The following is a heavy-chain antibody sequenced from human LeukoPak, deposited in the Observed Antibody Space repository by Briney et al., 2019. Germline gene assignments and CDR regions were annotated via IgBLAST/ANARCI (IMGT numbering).Heavy chain of an antibody. J-gene: IGHJ2*01. CDR3: ASLSSGWFYYYFDL. D-gene: IGHD6-19*01. CDR2: IYYSGST. V-gene: IGHV4-59*08. Sequence: PSETLSLTCTVSGGSISSHNWSWIRQPPGKGLEWIGYIYYSGSTNYNPSLKSRVTISVDTSKNQFSLKLSSVTAADTAFYYCASLSSGWFYYYFDLWGRGTLVTVSS. CDR1: GGSISSHN.